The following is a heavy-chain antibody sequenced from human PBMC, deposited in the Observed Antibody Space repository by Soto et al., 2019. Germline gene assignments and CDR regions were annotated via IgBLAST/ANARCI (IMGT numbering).Heavy chain of an antibody. Sequence: SETLSLTCAVYGGSFSGYYWSWIRQPPGKGLEWIGEINHSGSTNYNPSLKSRVTISVDTSKNHFSLKQSSVTAADTAVYYCARGRGDSSGWYYFDYWGQGTLVTVSS. CDR1: GGSFSGYY. V-gene: IGHV4-34*01. CDR3: ARGRGDSSGWYYFDY. CDR2: INHSGST. D-gene: IGHD6-19*01. J-gene: IGHJ4*02.